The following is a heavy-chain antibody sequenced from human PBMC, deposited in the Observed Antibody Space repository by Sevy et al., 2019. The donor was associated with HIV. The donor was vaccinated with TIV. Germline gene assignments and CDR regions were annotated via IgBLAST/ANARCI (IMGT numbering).Heavy chain of an antibody. CDR1: GFTFSNYG. J-gene: IGHJ4*02. CDR2: IRYDGSDK. Sequence: GESLKISCAASGFTFSNYGMHWVRQVPGKGLEWVTFIRYDGSDKYYAASVKGRFTISRDDSKNTWYLQMDSLTPEDTAIYYCAKDLAGPGRRYFDYWGQGTLVTVSS. CDR3: AKDLAGPGRRYFDY. V-gene: IGHV3-30*02. D-gene: IGHD6-13*01.